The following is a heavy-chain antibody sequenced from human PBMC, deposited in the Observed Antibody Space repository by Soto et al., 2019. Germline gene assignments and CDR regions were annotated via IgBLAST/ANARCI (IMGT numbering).Heavy chain of an antibody. V-gene: IGHV3-23*01. Sequence: EVQLLESGGGLTQPGGSLRLACAASGFSFSNYAMSWVRQAPSQGLEWVSSITTRGGRTYYADSVRGRFTISRDNFANALYLEMNSLRAEDTAIYYCAKEYYYDPSGPYSDLYFDSWGQGTLVTVSS. CDR3: AKEYYYDPSGPYSDLYFDS. CDR1: GFSFSNYA. D-gene: IGHD3-22*01. J-gene: IGHJ4*02. CDR2: ITTRGGRT.